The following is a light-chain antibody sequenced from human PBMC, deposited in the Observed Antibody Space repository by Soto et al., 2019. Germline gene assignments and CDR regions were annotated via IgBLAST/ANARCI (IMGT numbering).Light chain of an antibody. V-gene: IGKV3-15*01. Sequence: EIVTTQSPATLSASPGESATLSCRASQNVRNFLAWYQQRPGQAPRLLIYGASTRATGVPARFSASGSGTEYTLTISGLQSEDFAIYYCQQYNDWPPLTFGQGTRLEIK. CDR2: GAS. CDR3: QQYNDWPPLT. CDR1: QNVRNF. J-gene: IGKJ5*01.